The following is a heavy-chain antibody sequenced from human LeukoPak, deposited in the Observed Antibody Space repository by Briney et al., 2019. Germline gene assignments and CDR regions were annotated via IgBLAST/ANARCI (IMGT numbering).Heavy chain of an antibody. J-gene: IGHJ4*02. D-gene: IGHD3-22*01. CDR3: AKDIGQSFFYDSSGNPFDY. CDR2: ISSSGSII. CDR1: RFTFSDYY. Sequence: GGSLRLSCAASRFTFSDYYMTWIRQAPGKGLEWVSYISSSGSIIYYADSVKGRFTISRDNAKNSLYLQMNSLSAEDTAVYFCAKDIGQSFFYDSSGNPFDYWGQGILVTVSS. V-gene: IGHV3-11*01.